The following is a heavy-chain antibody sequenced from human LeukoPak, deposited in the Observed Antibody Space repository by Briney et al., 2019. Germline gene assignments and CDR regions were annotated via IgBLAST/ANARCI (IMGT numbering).Heavy chain of an antibody. V-gene: IGHV3-23*01. Sequence: GGSLRLSCAASGFTFSSYAMSWVRQAPGKGLEWVSAISGSGGSTYYADSVKGRFTISRDNSKNTLYLQMNSLRSEDTAVYYCARDSANYYDSSGYYYYFDYWGQGTLVTVSS. CDR2: ISGSGGST. CDR1: GFTFSSYA. J-gene: IGHJ4*02. D-gene: IGHD3-22*01. CDR3: ARDSANYYDSSGYYYYFDY.